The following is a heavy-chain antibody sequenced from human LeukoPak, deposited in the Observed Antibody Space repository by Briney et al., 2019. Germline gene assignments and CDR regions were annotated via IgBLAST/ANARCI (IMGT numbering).Heavy chain of an antibody. V-gene: IGHV3-48*03. CDR3: AKDKTSFDY. Sequence: GGSLRLSCAASGFTFSSYEMNWVRQAPGKGLEWVSYISSSGSTIYYADSVKGRFTISRDNSKNTLSLQMNSLRAEDTAVFYCAKDKTSFDYWGQGTLVTVSS. CDR1: GFTFSSYE. CDR2: ISSSGSTI. J-gene: IGHJ4*02.